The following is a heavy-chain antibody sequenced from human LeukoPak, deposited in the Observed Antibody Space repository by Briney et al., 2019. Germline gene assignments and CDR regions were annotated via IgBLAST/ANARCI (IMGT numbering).Heavy chain of an antibody. Sequence: SETLSLTCTVSGASISSYYWTWIRQPARKGLEWIGRIYTSGSADYNPSLKSRVTISVDTSKNQFSLKLSSVTAADTAVYYCARHRPNYDFWSGPPPYYFDYWGQGTLVTVSS. CDR2: IYTSGSA. CDR1: GASISSYY. J-gene: IGHJ4*02. V-gene: IGHV4-4*07. CDR3: ARHRPNYDFWSGPPPYYFDY. D-gene: IGHD3-3*01.